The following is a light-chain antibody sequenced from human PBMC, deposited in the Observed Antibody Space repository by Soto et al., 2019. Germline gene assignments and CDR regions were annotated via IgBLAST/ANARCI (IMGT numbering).Light chain of an antibody. CDR2: GAT. J-gene: IGKJ3*01. Sequence: DIQMTQSPSSLSASVGDRVTIICRASPTISNYLNWYQQKPGKAPKVLIYGATRLQSGVPSRFSGSGVGTDFTLTISSXQPEDFATYYCQQSYSSPFTFGPGTKVDIK. V-gene: IGKV1-39*01. CDR1: PTISNY. CDR3: QQSYSSPFT.